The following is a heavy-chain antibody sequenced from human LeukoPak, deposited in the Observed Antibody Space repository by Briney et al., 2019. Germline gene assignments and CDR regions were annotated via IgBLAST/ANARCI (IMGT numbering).Heavy chain of an antibody. CDR2: INHSGST. D-gene: IGHD3-9*01. CDR3: ARGRDMTRNFVTAWFDP. J-gene: IGHJ5*02. V-gene: IGHV4-34*01. CDR1: GFTFSDYY. Sequence: GSLRLSCAASGFTFSDYYMSWIRQPPGKGLEWIGEINHSGSTNYSPSLESRVTISLGTSRNEFSLRLNSVTAADTAMYYCARGRDMTRNFVTAWFDPWGQGTLVTVSS.